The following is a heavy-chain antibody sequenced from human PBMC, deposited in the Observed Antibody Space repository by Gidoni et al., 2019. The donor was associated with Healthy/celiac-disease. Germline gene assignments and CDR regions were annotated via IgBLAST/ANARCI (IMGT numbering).Heavy chain of an antibody. CDR2: IWYDGSNK. D-gene: IGHD3-3*01. CDR1: GFTFSSYG. J-gene: IGHJ4*02. Sequence: QVQLVESGGGVVQPGGSRRLSCAASGFTFSSYGMPWVRQAPGKGLEGVAVIWYDGSNKYYADSVKGRFTISRDNSKNTLYLQMNSLRAEDTAVYYCARDLIGGRLPIFWGQGTLVTVSS. V-gene: IGHV3-33*01. CDR3: ARDLIGGRLPIF.